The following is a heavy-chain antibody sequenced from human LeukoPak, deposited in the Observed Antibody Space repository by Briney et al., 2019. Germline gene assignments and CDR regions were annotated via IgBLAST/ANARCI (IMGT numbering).Heavy chain of an antibody. V-gene: IGHV4-39*07. Sequence: PSETLSLTCTVSGGSISSSSYYWGWIRQPPGKGLEWIGSIYYSGSTYYNPSLKSRATISVDTSKNQFSLKLSSVTAADTAVYYCARVSGYDWESFYDYWGQGTLVTVSS. J-gene: IGHJ4*02. CDR2: IYYSGST. CDR3: ARVSGYDWESFYDY. CDR1: GGSISSSSYY. D-gene: IGHD5-12*01.